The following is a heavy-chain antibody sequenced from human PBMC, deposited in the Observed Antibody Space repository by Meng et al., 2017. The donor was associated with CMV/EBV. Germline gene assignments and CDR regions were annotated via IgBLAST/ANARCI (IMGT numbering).Heavy chain of an antibody. D-gene: IGHD2-15*01. CDR3: AKDLGDCSGGSCYTIGMDV. Sequence: GESLKISCAASGFTFSSYGMHWVRQAPGTGLEWVAVIWYDGSNKYYADSVKGRFTISRDNSKDTLYLQMNSLRAEDTAVYYCAKDLGDCSGGSCYTIGMDVWGQGTTVTVSS. J-gene: IGHJ6*02. CDR2: IWYDGSNK. V-gene: IGHV3-33*06. CDR1: GFTFSSYG.